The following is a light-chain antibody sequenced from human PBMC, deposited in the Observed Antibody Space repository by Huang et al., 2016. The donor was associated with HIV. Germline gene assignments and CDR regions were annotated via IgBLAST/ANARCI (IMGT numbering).Light chain of an antibody. CDR3: QNYNSYSPGYT. J-gene: IGKJ2*01. V-gene: IGKV1-5*03. CDR2: QAS. Sequence: DIRMTQSPSTLSASVGDRVTITCRASQSISGWLAWYQQRTGKSPKLLIYQASNLERGVPSRFSGSGAGTEFTLTISSLQPDDSATYYCQNYNSYSPGYTFGQGTKLEIK. CDR1: QSISGW.